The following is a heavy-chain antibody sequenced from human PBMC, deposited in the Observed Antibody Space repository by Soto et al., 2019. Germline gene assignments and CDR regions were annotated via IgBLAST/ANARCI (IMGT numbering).Heavy chain of an antibody. CDR1: GFTFSSYA. CDR2: ISYDGSNK. Sequence: GGSLRLSCAASGFTFSSYAMHWVRQAPGKGLEWVAVISYDGSNKYYADSVKGRFTISRDNSKNTLYLQMNSLRAEDTAVYYYAPPGAKWDFDYWGQGTLVTVSS. V-gene: IGHV3-30-3*01. D-gene: IGHD1-26*01. CDR3: APPGAKWDFDY. J-gene: IGHJ4*02.